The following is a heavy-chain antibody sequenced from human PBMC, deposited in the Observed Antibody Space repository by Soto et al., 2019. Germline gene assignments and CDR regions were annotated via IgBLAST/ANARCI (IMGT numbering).Heavy chain of an antibody. CDR2: ISSGSSYI. J-gene: IGHJ6*02. D-gene: IGHD5-12*01. Sequence: GGSLRLSCAASGFTFSTYSMNWVRQAPGKGLEWVSSISSGSSYIYYADSVKGRFTISRDNAKNSLYLQMNSLRAEDTAVYYCARDLERGYSGPTKYYGMDLWGQGTTVTVSS. CDR3: ARDLERGYSGPTKYYGMDL. CDR1: GFTFSTYS. V-gene: IGHV3-21*01.